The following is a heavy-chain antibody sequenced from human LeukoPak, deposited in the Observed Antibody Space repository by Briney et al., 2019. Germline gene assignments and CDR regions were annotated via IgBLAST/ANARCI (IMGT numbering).Heavy chain of an antibody. J-gene: IGHJ4*02. CDR3: AIVPRARGHYGAVDH. Sequence: GGSLRLSCAASGFSFSTYAMSWVRQAPGKGLEWVSAISSSGGNTYYADSVKGRFTISRDNSENTLHLQVNSLRAEDTALYYCAIVPRARGHYGAVDHWGQGTLVTVSS. CDR2: ISSSGGNT. V-gene: IGHV3-23*01. CDR1: GFSFSTYA. D-gene: IGHD4-17*01.